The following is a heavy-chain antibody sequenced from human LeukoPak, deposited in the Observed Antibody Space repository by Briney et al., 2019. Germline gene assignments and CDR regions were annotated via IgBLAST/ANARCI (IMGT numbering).Heavy chain of an antibody. V-gene: IGHV4-39*01. CDR2: IYYSGST. D-gene: IGHD2-2*03. CDR3: AFLDIVVVPAAFNDY. Sequence: PSETLSLTCTVSGGSISSSSDYWGWIRQPHGKGLEWTGSIYYSGSTYYNPSPKRRVTLSVATSKNQFSLKLSSVPAADTAVYYCAFLDIVVVPAAFNDYWGQGTLVTVSS. CDR1: GGSISSSSDY. J-gene: IGHJ4*02.